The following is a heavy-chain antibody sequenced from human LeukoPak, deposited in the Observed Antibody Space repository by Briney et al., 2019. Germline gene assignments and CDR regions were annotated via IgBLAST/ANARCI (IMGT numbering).Heavy chain of an antibody. V-gene: IGHV3-7*03. CDR3: ARDKIVGATNFDY. Sequence: GSLRLSCAASGSSFSNYWMSWVRQVPGKGLEWVANIKQDGSEKYCVDSVKGRFTISRDNAKNSLYLQMNSLRAEDTAIYYCARDKIVGATNFDYWGQGTLVTVSS. D-gene: IGHD1-26*01. CDR2: IKQDGSEK. J-gene: IGHJ4*02. CDR1: GSSFSNYW.